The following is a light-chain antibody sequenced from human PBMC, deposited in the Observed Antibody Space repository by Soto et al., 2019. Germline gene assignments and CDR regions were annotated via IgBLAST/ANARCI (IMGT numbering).Light chain of an antibody. CDR1: SSDVGGYTY. J-gene: IGLJ1*01. V-gene: IGLV2-11*01. Sequence: QSALTQPRSVSGSHGQSVTISCTGTSSDVGGYTYVSWDQQHPGKAPKLMIYDVSKPPSGVPDRFSGSKSGNTASLTISGLQAEDEADYYCCSYAGSYPPYVFGTGTKLTVL. CDR2: DVS. CDR3: CSYAGSYPPYV.